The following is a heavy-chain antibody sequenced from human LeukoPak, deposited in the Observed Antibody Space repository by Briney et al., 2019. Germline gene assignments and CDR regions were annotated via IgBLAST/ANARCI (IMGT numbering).Heavy chain of an antibody. CDR2: ISGSGGST. V-gene: IGHV3-23*01. Sequence: GGSLRLSCAASGFTFSSYAMSWVRQAPGKGLEWVSAISGSGGSTYYADSVKGRFTNSRDNSKNTLYLQMNSLRAEDTAVYYCAKVEVEGSSSATEYFQHWGQGTLVTVSS. J-gene: IGHJ1*01. CDR1: GFTFSSYA. CDR3: AKVEVEGSSSATEYFQH. D-gene: IGHD6-6*01.